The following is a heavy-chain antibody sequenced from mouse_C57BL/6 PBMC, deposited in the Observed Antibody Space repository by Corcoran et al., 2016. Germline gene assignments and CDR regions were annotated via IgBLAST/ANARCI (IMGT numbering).Heavy chain of an antibody. CDR1: GYTFTTYG. CDR2: INTYFGVP. Sequence: QNQLVLSGPELKKPGETVKISCKASGYTFTTYGMSWVQQAAGKDLKWMGWINTYFGVPTYADDFKGRFAFSLEISASTAYLQINNLKNEDTATDFCARKGFAYWGQGTLVTVSA. CDR3: ARKGFAY. V-gene: IGHV9-3*01. J-gene: IGHJ3*01.